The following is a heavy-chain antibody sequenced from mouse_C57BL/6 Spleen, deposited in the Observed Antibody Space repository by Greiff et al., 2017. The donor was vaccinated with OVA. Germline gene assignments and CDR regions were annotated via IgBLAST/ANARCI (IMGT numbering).Heavy chain of an antibody. V-gene: IGHV1-61*01. J-gene: IGHJ4*01. CDR1: GYTFTSYW. CDR2: IYPSDSET. D-gene: IGHD2-14*01. CDR3: ARWGYDAYYAMDY. Sequence: QVQLQQPGAELVRPGSSVKLSCKASGYTFTSYWMDWVKQRPGQGLEWIGNIYPSDSETHYNQKFKDKATLTVDKSSSTAYMQLSSLTSEDSAVYYCARWGYDAYYAMDYWGQGTSVTVSS.